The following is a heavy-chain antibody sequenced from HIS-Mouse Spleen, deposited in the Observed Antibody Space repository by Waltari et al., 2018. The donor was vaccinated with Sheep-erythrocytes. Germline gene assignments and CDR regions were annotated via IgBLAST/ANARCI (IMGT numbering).Heavy chain of an antibody. J-gene: IGHJ3*02. CDR3: AKGCRGGDCYYDAFDI. D-gene: IGHD2-21*02. CDR2: ISGSGGST. V-gene: IGHV3-23*01. CDR1: GFTFSSYA. Sequence: AASGFTFSSYAMSWVRQAPGKGLEWVSAISGSGGSTYYADSVKCRFTISRDNSKNTLYLQMNSLRAEDTAVYYCAKGCRGGDCYYDAFDIWGQGTMVTVSS.